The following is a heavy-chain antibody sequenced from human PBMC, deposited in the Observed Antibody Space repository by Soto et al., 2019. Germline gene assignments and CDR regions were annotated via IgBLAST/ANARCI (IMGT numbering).Heavy chain of an antibody. V-gene: IGHV3-53*04. CDR2: IYSGGST. J-gene: IGHJ1*01. D-gene: IGHD2-15*01. CDR1: GGPVSSNY. Sequence: GGSLRLSCAASGGPVSSNYMSWVRQAPGKGLEWVSVIYSGGSTYYADSVKGRFTISRHNSKNTLYLQMNSLRAEDTAVYYCARLGHCSGGSCYQEYFQHWGQGTLVTVSS. CDR3: ARLGHCSGGSCYQEYFQH.